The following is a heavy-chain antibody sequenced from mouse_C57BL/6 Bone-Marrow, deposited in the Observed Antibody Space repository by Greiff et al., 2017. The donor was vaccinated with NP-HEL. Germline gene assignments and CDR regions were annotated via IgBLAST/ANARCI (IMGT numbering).Heavy chain of an antibody. CDR1: GYAFSSSW. J-gene: IGHJ2*01. CDR2: IYPGDGGT. CDR3: ARGYYYGSSYGFDD. Sequence: QVQLKESGPELVKPGASVKISCKASGYAFSSSWMNWVKQRPGRGLEWIGRIYPGDGGTNYNGKFKGKATLTADKSSSTAYMQLSSLTSEDSAVYFRARGYYYGSSYGFDDGGQRTTHTVSP. V-gene: IGHV1-82*01. D-gene: IGHD1-1*01.